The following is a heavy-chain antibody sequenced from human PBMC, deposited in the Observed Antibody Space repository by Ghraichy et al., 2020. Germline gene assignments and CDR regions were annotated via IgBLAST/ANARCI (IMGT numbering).Heavy chain of an antibody. CDR1: GYTFTSHG. CDR3: ARYCSGGNCFSGFVGPDY. V-gene: IGHV1-18*01. J-gene: IGHJ4*02. CDR2: ISAYNGDT. Sequence: ASGKVSCKTSGYTFTSHGISWVRQAPGHGLEWMAWISAYNGDTKYAQNFQGRVTVTTDTSTSTAYMELGSLGSDDTAVYYCARYCSGGNCFSGFVGPDYWGQGTLVTVSS. D-gene: IGHD2-15*01.